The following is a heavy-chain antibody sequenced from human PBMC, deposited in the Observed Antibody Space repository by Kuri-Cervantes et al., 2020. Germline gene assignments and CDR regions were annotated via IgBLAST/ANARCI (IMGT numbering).Heavy chain of an antibody. D-gene: IGHD3-10*01. CDR3: ARGATMVRGVLMGAFDI. V-gene: IGHV4-30-2*01. CDR1: GGSISSGGYS. Sequence: LRLSCAVSGGSISSGGYSRSWIRQPPGKGLEWIGYIYHSGSTYYNPSLKSRVTISVDRSKNQFSLKLSSVTAADTAVYYCARGATMVRGVLMGAFDIWGQGTMVTVSS. J-gene: IGHJ3*02. CDR2: IYHSGST.